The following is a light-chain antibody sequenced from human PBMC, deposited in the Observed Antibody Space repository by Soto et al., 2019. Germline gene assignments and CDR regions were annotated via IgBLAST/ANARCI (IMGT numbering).Light chain of an antibody. Sequence: EIAMTQSPDTLSVSPGDRATLSCRASQGVRSDLAWYQQKAGQSPRLLIYGASTRAAETPARFSGSGSETEFTLIISRLEPEDFAVYYCQQYGSSPLTFGQGTKVDNK. CDR3: QQYGSSPLT. CDR2: GAS. J-gene: IGKJ1*01. CDR1: QGVRSD. V-gene: IGKV3-20*01.